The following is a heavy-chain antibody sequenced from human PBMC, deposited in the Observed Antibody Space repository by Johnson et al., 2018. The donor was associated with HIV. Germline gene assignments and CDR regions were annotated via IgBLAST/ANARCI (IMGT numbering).Heavy chain of an antibody. CDR2: ISGSGGST. J-gene: IGHJ3*02. D-gene: IGHD5-18*01. CDR3: AKEGDSSGPIDAFDI. CDR1: GFSFSNYA. Sequence: VQLVESGGGVVQPGRSLRLSCAASGFSFSNYAMSWVRQAPGKGLEWVSAISGSGGSTYHADSVKGRFTISRDNSKKTLYLQMNSLRADDTAVYYCAKEGDSSGPIDAFDIWGQGTLVTVSS. V-gene: IGHV3-23*04.